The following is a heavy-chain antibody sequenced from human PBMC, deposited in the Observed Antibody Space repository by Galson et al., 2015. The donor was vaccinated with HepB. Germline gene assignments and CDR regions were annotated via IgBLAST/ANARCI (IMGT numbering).Heavy chain of an antibody. CDR1: GYTLTELS. CDR3: ARNNGYGRLEY. Sequence: SVKVSCKVSGYTLTELSMHWVRQAPGKGLEWMGGFDPEDGETIYAQKLQGRVTMTTDTSTSTAYMELRSLRSDDTAVYYCARNNGYGRLEYWGQGTLVTVSS. CDR2: FDPEDGET. J-gene: IGHJ4*02. V-gene: IGHV1-24*01. D-gene: IGHD5-12*01.